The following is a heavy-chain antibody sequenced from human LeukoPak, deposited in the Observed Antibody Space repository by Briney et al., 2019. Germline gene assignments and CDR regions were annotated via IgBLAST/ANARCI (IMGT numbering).Heavy chain of an antibody. Sequence: VASVKVSCKASGYTFTSYGISWVRQAPGQGLEWMGWISAYNGNTNYAQKLQGRVTMTTDTSTSTAYMELRSLRSDDTAVYYCARGPDYGDYVVFRMIYFDYWGQGTLVTVSS. CDR1: GYTFTSYG. CDR2: ISAYNGNT. V-gene: IGHV1-18*01. CDR3: ARGPDYGDYVVFRMIYFDY. D-gene: IGHD4-17*01. J-gene: IGHJ4*02.